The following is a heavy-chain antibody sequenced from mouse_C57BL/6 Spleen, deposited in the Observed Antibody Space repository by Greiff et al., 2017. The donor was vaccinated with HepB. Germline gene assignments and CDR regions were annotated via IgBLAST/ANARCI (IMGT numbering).Heavy chain of an antibody. CDR1: GFTFSSYA. CDR3: AMTPGEAWLAD. Sequence: EVQGVESGGGLVKPGGSLKLSCAASGFTFSSYAMSWVRQTPEKRLEWVATISDGGSYTYYPDNVKGRFTISRDNDKNNLYLQMSHLRSEDTAMFYCAMTPGEAWLADWGQGTLVTVSA. V-gene: IGHV5-4*01. CDR2: ISDGGSYT. J-gene: IGHJ3*01.